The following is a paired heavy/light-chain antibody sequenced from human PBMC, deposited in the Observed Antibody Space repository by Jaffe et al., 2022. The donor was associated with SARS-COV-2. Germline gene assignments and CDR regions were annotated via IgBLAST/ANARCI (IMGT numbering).Light chain of an antibody. CDR1: SSNIGANY. V-gene: IGLV1-51*01. J-gene: IGLJ3*02. CDR2: DNY. Sequence: QSVLTQPPSVSAAPGQKVTISCSGSSSNIGANYVSWYQQFPGTAPKLLIYDNYKRPSGIPDRFSGSKSGTSATLGITGLQTGDEADYYCGTWDNSLSFARVFGGGTRLTVL. CDR3: GTWDNSLSFARV.
Heavy chain of an antibody. Sequence: QVQLVESGGGLVKPGGSLRLSCAASGFTFSDYFMSWVRQAPGKGLEWLSYISGSGNTINNADSVKGRFTISRDNAKNSLYLQMNSLRADDTAIYYCATDILRVGASRYFDYWGQGTQVTVSS. V-gene: IGHV3-11*01. CDR1: GFTFSDYF. D-gene: IGHD1-26*01. CDR2: ISGSGNTI. CDR3: ATDILRVGASRYFDY. J-gene: IGHJ4*02.